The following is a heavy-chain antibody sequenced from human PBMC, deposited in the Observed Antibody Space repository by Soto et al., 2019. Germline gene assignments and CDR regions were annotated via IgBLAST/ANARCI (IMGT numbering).Heavy chain of an antibody. D-gene: IGHD3-22*01. Sequence: QVQLVESGGGVVQPGRSLKLSCVASGFTLSNYALHWVRQAPGKGPEWMAFISNDGSNKLYADSVKGRFTISRDNSKNTLYLEMNSLRPEDTAVFYCARAGGGYLDYWGLGTLVTVSS. CDR2: ISNDGSNK. V-gene: IGHV3-30*04. CDR1: GFTLSNYA. CDR3: ARAGGGYLDY. J-gene: IGHJ4*02.